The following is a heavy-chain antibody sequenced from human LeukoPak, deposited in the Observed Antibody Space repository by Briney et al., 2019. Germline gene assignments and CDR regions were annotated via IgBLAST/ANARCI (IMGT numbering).Heavy chain of an antibody. CDR2: IYYSGST. D-gene: IGHD2-2*01. CDR1: GGSISSYY. V-gene: IGHV4-59*01. Sequence: PSETLSLTCTVSGGSISSYYWSWIRQPPGKGLDCIGYIYYSGSTNYNPSLKSRVTISVDTSKNQFSLKLSSVTAADTAVYYCASCAGTGCYYYYYMDVWGKGTTVTVSS. CDR3: ASCAGTGCYYYYYMDV. J-gene: IGHJ6*03.